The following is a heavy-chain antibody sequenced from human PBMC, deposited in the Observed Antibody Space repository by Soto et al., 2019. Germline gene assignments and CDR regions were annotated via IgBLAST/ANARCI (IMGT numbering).Heavy chain of an antibody. CDR1: GGSVSSSSYY. Sequence: QLQLQESGPGLVKPSETLSLTCTVSGGSVSSSSYYWGWIRQPPGKGLEWVGSIYYSGCTYFNPSLNSRVTISVDTAKTQFSRKLSAVTAADTAVYYCARRSRGGPFDYWGQGTLVTVSS. V-gene: IGHV4-39*01. J-gene: IGHJ4*02. CDR3: ARRSRGGPFDY. CDR2: IYYSGCT. D-gene: IGHD3-10*01.